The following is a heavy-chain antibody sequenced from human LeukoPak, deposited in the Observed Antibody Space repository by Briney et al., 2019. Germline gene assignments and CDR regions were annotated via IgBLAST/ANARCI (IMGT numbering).Heavy chain of an antibody. CDR2: INDSGST. Sequence: SETLSLTCDVYGGSYSGYFWSWIRQPPGKGLEWIGEINDSGSTNYNPSLKSRVTISVDTSKNQFSLKLSSVTAADTAVYYCARGYYYDSSGYYFDYWGQGTLVTVSS. D-gene: IGHD3-22*01. V-gene: IGHV4-34*01. CDR3: ARGYYYDSSGYYFDY. J-gene: IGHJ4*02. CDR1: GGSYSGYF.